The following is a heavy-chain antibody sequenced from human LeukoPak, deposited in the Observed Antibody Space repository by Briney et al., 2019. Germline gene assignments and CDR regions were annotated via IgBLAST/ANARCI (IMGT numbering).Heavy chain of an antibody. CDR1: GFTFSNYA. D-gene: IGHD6-13*01. V-gene: IGHV3-23*01. CDR3: ARDKLGYSNSFGWFDP. J-gene: IGHJ5*02. Sequence: GGSLRLSCAASGFTFSNYAMSWVRQAPGKGLKWVSAISGSGGLTYYTDSVKGRFSISRDNSKNTLYLQMNSLRAEDTAVYYCARDKLGYSNSFGWFDPWGQGTLVTVSS. CDR2: ISGSGGLT.